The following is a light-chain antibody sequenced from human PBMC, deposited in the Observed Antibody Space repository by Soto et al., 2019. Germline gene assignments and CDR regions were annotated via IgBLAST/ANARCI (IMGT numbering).Light chain of an antibody. J-gene: IGKJ4*01. CDR3: QQYGSSPRLT. V-gene: IGKV3-15*01. CDR2: GVS. Sequence: EIVMTQSPAILSVSPGERATLSCRASQSVSSNLAWYQQKPGQAPRLLIYGVSTRATGVPARFSGSGSGTEFTLTISSLQSEDFAVYYCQQYGSSPRLTFGGGTKVDIK. CDR1: QSVSSN.